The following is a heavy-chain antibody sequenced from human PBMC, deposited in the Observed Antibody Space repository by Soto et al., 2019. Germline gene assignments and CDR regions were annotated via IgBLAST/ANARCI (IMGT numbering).Heavy chain of an antibody. D-gene: IGHD3-9*01. V-gene: IGHV1-46*01. CDR2: INPSGGST. CDR1: GYTFTSYY. CDR3: ARDLLREHTADY. J-gene: IGHJ4*02. Sequence: GASVKVSCKASGYTFTSYYMHWVLQAPGQGLEWMGIINPSGGSTSYAQKFQGRVTMTRDTSTSTVYMELSSLRSEDTAVYYCARDLLREHTADYWGQGTLVTVSS.